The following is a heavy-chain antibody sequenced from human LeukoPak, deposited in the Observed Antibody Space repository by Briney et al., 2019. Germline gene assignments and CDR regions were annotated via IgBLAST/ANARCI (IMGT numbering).Heavy chain of an antibody. CDR1: GYTLTGYY. CDR2: INPNSGGT. CDR3: ARDRKGITMVRGVIHNWLDP. D-gene: IGHD3-10*01. V-gene: IGHV1-2*06. Sequence: GASVKVSCKASGYTLTGYYKHWVRQAHGQGLEWMGRINPNSGGTNYAQKFQGRVTMTRDTSISTAYMELSRLRSDDTAVYYCARDRKGITMVRGVIHNWLDPWGQGTLVTVSS. J-gene: IGHJ5*02.